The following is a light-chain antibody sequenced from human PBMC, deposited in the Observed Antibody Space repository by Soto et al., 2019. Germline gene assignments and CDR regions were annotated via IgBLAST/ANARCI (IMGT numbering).Light chain of an antibody. CDR2: ATS. CDR3: LQHNTYPYT. CDR1: QSIRN. J-gene: IGKJ2*01. Sequence: DIQMTQSPFSLSASVGDRVTVTCRASQSIRNLGWFQQKPGEAPKRLIYATSILESRVPSRFSGSGSGTEFTLTISSLQPEDFATYFCLQHNTYPYTFGQGTKLDIK. V-gene: IGKV1-17*01.